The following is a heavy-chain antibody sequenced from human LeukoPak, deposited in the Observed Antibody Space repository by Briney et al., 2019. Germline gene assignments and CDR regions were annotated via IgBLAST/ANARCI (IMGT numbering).Heavy chain of an antibody. Sequence: SETLSLTCSVSGGSISSDSYYWSWIRQPAGKGLEWIGRIYDSGSTNYNPSLESRVTLSVDTSKNQFTLKLSSVTAADTAVYYCARALRDFGNWFDSWGQGTLVTVSS. V-gene: IGHV4-61*02. D-gene: IGHD3-3*01. CDR1: GGSISSDSYY. CDR3: ARALRDFGNWFDS. J-gene: IGHJ5*01. CDR2: IYDSGST.